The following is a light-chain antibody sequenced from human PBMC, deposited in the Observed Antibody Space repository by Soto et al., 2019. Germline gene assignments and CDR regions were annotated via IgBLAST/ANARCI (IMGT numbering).Light chain of an antibody. V-gene: IGLV2-14*01. CDR1: SGDVGAYNY. Sequence: QSALTQPASVSGSPGQSITVSCTGTSGDVGAYNYVSWYQQHPGKAPKLIIYDVTNRPSGISNRFSGAKSGNTASLTISGLRAEDEAYYYCSSYQSSRTYVFGPGTKLTVL. CDR3: SSYQSSRTYV. J-gene: IGLJ1*01. CDR2: DVT.